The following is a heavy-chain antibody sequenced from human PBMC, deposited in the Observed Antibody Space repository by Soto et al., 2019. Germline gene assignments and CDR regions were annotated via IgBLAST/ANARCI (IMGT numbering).Heavy chain of an antibody. CDR2: INHSGST. D-gene: IGHD3-16*01. V-gene: IGHV4-34*01. J-gene: IGHJ6*02. Sequence: PSETLSLTCAVYGGSFSGYYWSWIRHPPGKGLEWIGEINHSGSTNYNPSLKSRVTISVDTSKNQFSLKLSSVTAADTDVYYCARNAWGGEWPMGWGYYYYGMDVWGQGTTVTVSS. CDR3: ARNAWGGEWPMGWGYYYYGMDV. CDR1: GGSFSGYY.